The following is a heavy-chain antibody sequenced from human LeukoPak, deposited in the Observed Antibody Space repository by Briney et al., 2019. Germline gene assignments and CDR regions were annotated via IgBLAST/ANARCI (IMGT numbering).Heavy chain of an antibody. V-gene: IGHV4-39*01. CDR1: AGSISSSSYY. CDR3: ARHRGPKANWFDP. Sequence: PSETLSLTCTVSAGSISSSSYYWGWIRQPPGKGLEWIGSIYYSGSTYYNPSLKSRVTISVDTSKNQFSLKLSSVTAADTAVYYCARHRGPKANWFDPWGQGTLVTVSS. D-gene: IGHD3/OR15-3a*01. CDR2: IYYSGST. J-gene: IGHJ5*02.